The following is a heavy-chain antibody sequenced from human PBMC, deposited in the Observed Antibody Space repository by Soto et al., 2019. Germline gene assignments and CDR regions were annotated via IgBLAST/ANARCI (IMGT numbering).Heavy chain of an antibody. CDR1: GYTFTSYY. J-gene: IGHJ6*02. V-gene: IGHV1-46*01. D-gene: IGHD5-18*01. Sequence: ASVKVSCKSSGYTFTSYYMHCVRQAPGQGLEWMGIINPSGGSTSYAQKFQGRVTMTRDTSTSTVYMELSSLRSEDTAVYYCAREWIQLWTEGPLGYYYYYGMDVWGQGTTVTSP. CDR2: INPSGGST. CDR3: AREWIQLWTEGPLGYYYYYGMDV.